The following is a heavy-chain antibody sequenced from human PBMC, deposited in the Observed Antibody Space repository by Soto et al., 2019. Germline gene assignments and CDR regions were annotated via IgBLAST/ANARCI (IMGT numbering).Heavy chain of an antibody. V-gene: IGHV4-31*03. Sequence: QVQLQQSGPGLVKPSQTLSLTCTVSGGSISSGCFYWSWLRPHPGKGLEGLGYIYYSGSTYYNPSLKSRVTISVDASKNQVSLKLSSVTAADTAVYYCARSLYDSSRYLSSGSRWFDPLGQGTLVTVSS. CDR1: GGSISSGCFY. CDR2: IYYSGST. D-gene: IGHD3-22*01. J-gene: IGHJ5*02. CDR3: ARSLYDSSRYLSSGSRWFDP.